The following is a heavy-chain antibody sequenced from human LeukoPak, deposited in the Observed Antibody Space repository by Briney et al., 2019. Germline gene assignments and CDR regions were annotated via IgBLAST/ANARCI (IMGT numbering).Heavy chain of an antibody. V-gene: IGHV3-23*01. D-gene: IGHD3-22*01. CDR1: GFTFSSHA. Sequence: PGGSLRLSCAASGFTFSSHAMIWVRQAPGKGLEWVSTISGHGDTTHDADSVKGRFTISRDNSKNTMFLQMSSLRAEDTAIYYCAKAIDSRGYSYERGADYWGQGTLVTVSS. CDR3: AKAIDSRGYSYERGADY. CDR2: ISGHGDTT. J-gene: IGHJ4*02.